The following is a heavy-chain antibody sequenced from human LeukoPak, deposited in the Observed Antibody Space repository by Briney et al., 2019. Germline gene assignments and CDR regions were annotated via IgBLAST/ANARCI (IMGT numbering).Heavy chain of an antibody. Sequence: PSETLSLTCTVSGGSISSSSYYWGWIRQPPGKGLEWIGSISYTGTTYYNPSLKSRLTISADRSKNQFSLKLTSVTAADTAVYYCARRRIVATIDYWGQGTLVTVSS. CDR3: ARRRIVATIDY. CDR2: ISYTGTT. J-gene: IGHJ4*02. D-gene: IGHD5-12*01. CDR1: GGSISSSSYY. V-gene: IGHV4-39*01.